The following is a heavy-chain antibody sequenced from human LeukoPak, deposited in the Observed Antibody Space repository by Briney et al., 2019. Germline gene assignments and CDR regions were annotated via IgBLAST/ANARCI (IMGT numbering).Heavy chain of an antibody. J-gene: IGHJ4*02. CDR2: ISDSGGRT. Sequence: GGSLRLSCAVSGITLSNYGMSWVRQAPGKGLEWVAGISDSGGRTNYADSVKGRFIISRDNSKNTLYLQMNSLRAGDTAVYYCAKAGIAVPATPEYCGQGTQVTVSS. D-gene: IGHD6-19*01. V-gene: IGHV3-23*01. CDR3: AKAGIAVPATPEY. CDR1: GITLSNYG.